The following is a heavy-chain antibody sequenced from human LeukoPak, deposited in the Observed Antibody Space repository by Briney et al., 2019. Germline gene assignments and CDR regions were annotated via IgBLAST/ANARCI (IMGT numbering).Heavy chain of an antibody. D-gene: IGHD2-15*01. CDR3: TSRSLLGYCSGGSCYSDY. CDR2: IRSKANSYAT. V-gene: IGHV3-73*01. Sequence: GGSLRLSCAASGFTFSGSAMHWVRQASGKGLEWVGRIRSKANSYATAYAASVKGRFTISRDDSKNTAYLQMNSLRTEDTAVYYCTSRSLLGYCSGGSCYSDYWGQGTLVTVSS. J-gene: IGHJ4*02. CDR1: GFTFSGSA.